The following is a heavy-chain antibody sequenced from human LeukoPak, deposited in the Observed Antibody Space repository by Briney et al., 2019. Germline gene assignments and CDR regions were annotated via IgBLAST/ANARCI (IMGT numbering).Heavy chain of an antibody. CDR1: GFTFSSFW. J-gene: IGHJ5*02. V-gene: IGHV3-7*01. CDR3: ARGGSSRFDP. Sequence: GGSLRLSCAVSGFTFSSFWMSWVRQAPGKGLEWVANIKQDGSEKYYVDSVKGRFTVSRDNAKNSLYLQINSLRAEDTAVYYCARGGSSRFDPWGQGTLVTVSS. D-gene: IGHD6-13*01. CDR2: IKQDGSEK.